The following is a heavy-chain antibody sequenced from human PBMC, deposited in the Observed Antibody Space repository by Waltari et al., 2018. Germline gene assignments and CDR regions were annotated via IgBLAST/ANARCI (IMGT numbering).Heavy chain of an antibody. J-gene: IGHJ3*02. CDR3: ARYSGFYQDAFDI. CDR2: IRTSKT. V-gene: IGHV1-3*04. CDR1: GYTFTSYT. Sequence: QVQLVQSGPEAKQPGASVKVSCKASGYTFTSYTMHWVRQAPGQRLEWMGWIRTSKTKYSERFRGRVTITRDTSANTAYMEMTSLTSEDTAVYFCARYSGFYQDAFDIWGQGTMVTVSS. D-gene: IGHD1-26*01.